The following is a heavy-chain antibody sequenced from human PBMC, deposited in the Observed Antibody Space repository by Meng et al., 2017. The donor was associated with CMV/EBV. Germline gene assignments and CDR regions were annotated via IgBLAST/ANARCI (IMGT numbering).Heavy chain of an antibody. Sequence: GQLTQWGAGLFKPSGTLSLTCAVYGGSFSGYYWSWIRQPPGKGLEWIGEINHSGSTNYNPSLKSRVTISVDTSRNQFSLKLSSVTAADTAVYYCARGGNWFDPWGQGTLVTSPQ. CDR1: GGSFSGYY. V-gene: IGHV4-34*01. CDR2: INHSGST. CDR3: ARGGNWFDP. J-gene: IGHJ5*02.